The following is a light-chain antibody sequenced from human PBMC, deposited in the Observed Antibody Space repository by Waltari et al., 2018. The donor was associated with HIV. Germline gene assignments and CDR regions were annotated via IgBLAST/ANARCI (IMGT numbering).Light chain of an antibody. CDR2: SNN. V-gene: IGLV1-44*01. CDR1: SSNIGSYT. CDR3: AAWDDSLNGWV. J-gene: IGLJ3*02. Sequence: QSVLTQPPSASGTPGQRVTIYCSGSSSNIGSYTVNWYQQLPGTAPKLLIYSNNQRPSGVPDRCSGSKSGTSASLAISGLQSEDEADYDCAAWDDSLNGWVFGGGTKLTVL.